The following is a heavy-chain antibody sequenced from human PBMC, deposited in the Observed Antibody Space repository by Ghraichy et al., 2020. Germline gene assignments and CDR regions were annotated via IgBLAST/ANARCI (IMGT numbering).Heavy chain of an antibody. Sequence: SETLSLTCTVSGDSINSSSYYWGWIRQPPGKGLEWIASIYYSGSTYYNSSLKSRVTISVDTSRNQFSLKLNSVTAADTAVYYCASQLDMIVTAWFDFWGQGTLVTVSS. CDR1: GDSINSSSYY. J-gene: IGHJ5*01. CDR2: IYYSGST. CDR3: ASQLDMIVTAWFDF. V-gene: IGHV4-39*01. D-gene: IGHD3-22*01.